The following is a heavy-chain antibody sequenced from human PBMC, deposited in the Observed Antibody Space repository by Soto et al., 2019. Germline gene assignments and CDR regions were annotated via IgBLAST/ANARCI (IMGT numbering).Heavy chain of an antibody. J-gene: IGHJ5*02. D-gene: IGHD2-15*01. CDR2: IIGVGPDT. Sequence: EVQLLESGGGLAQPGGSLRLSCAASGFSFSNYAMNWVRLSPGKRLEWVSSIIGVGPDTYYADSVRGRFTISRDNSRYTLFLQMNSLRGDDTALYFCAKGSAGRCIGARCYPFEPWGQGTLVTVSS. CDR1: GFSFSNYA. CDR3: AKGSAGRCIGARCYPFEP. V-gene: IGHV3-23*01.